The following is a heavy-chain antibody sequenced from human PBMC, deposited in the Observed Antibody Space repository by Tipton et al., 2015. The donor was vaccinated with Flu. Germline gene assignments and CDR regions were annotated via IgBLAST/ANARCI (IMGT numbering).Heavy chain of an antibody. CDR1: GGSISSYY. Sequence: TLSLTCAVSGGSISSYYWSWIRQPPGKGLEWIGYIYYSGSTNYNPSLKSRVTISVDTSKNQFSLKLSSVTAADTAVYYCARHSSGWYGSDYWAQGTLVTVSS. J-gene: IGHJ4*02. CDR2: IYYSGST. V-gene: IGHV4-59*08. D-gene: IGHD6-19*01. CDR3: ARHSSGWYGSDY.